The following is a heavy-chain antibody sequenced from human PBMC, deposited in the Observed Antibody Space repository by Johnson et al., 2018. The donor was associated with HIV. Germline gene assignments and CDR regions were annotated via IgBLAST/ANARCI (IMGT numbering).Heavy chain of an antibody. D-gene: IGHD1-1*01. Sequence: VQLVESGGGLVQPGGSLRLSCAASGFTVSSNYMSWVRQAPGKGLEWVSVIYSCGSTYYADSVKGRFTISRDNSKNTLYLQMNSLRAEDTAVYYCARDLDLREDLAFDICGQGTMVTVSS. CDR1: GFTVSSNY. V-gene: IGHV3-66*01. CDR2: IYSCGST. J-gene: IGHJ3*02. CDR3: ARDLDLREDLAFDI.